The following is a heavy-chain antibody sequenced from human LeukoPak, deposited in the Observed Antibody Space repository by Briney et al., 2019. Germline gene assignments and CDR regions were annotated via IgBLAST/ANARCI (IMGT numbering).Heavy chain of an antibody. V-gene: IGHV3-48*03. CDR3: ARDDGSSGSWYFDY. CDR2: ISGSGSTI. Sequence: PGGSLRLSCAASGFTFSSYEMNWVRQAPGKGLEWVSYISGSGSTIYYADSVKGRFTISRDNAKNSLYLQMNSLRAEDTAVYYCARDDGSSGSWYFDYWGQGTLVTVSS. CDR1: GFTFSSYE. J-gene: IGHJ4*02. D-gene: IGHD3-22*01.